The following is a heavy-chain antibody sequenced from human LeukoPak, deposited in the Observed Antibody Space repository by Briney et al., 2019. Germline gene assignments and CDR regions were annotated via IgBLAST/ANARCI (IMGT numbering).Heavy chain of an antibody. D-gene: IGHD6-6*01. Sequence: GGSLRLSCAASGFTFSDYYMSWVRQAPGKGLEWVSYISSSGSTIYYADSVKGRFTISRDNAKNSLYLQMNSLRAEDTAVYYCARNPGIAARRGNYYYMDSWGKGTTVTVSS. CDR1: GFTFSDYY. J-gene: IGHJ6*03. CDR3: ARNPGIAARRGNYYYMDS. V-gene: IGHV3-11*04. CDR2: ISSSGSTI.